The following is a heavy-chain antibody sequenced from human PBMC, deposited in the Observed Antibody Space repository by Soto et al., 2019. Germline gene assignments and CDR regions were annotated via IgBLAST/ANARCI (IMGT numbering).Heavy chain of an antibody. J-gene: IGHJ4*02. CDR3: TRDGRYSGYPPPAF. CDR2: IRSKPYGGTT. Sequence: GGSLRLSCTTSGFTFSDYTMSWFRQAPGKGLEWVGFIRSKPYGGTTEHAASVKGRFAISRDDSKSIAYLQMNSLKAEDTAVYYCTRDGRYSGYPPPAFWGPGTLVTVSS. CDR1: GFTFSDYT. D-gene: IGHD5-12*01. V-gene: IGHV3-49*03.